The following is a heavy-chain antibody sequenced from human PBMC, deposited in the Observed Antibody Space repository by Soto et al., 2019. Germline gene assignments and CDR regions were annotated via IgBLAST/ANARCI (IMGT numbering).Heavy chain of an antibody. CDR1: GGSISSSNW. V-gene: IGHV4-4*02. CDR2: IYHSGST. CDR3: ASGLSHYYYYGMDV. D-gene: IGHD2-2*01. J-gene: IGHJ6*02. Sequence: SETLSLTCAVSGGSISSSNWWGWVRQPPGKGLEWIGEIYHSGSTNYNPSLRSRVTISVDKSKNQFSLKLSSVTAADTAVYYCASGLSHYYYYGMDVWGQGTTVSVSS.